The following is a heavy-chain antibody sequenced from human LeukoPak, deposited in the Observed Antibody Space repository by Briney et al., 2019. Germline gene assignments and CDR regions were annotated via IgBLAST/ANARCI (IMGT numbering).Heavy chain of an antibody. CDR3: ARGYVNYVFGVSYFDY. CDR1: GGSISSGGYY. J-gene: IGHJ4*02. V-gene: IGHV4-31*03. CDR2: IYYSGST. D-gene: IGHD3-3*01. Sequence: SETLSLTCTVSGGSISSGGYYWSWIRQHPGKGLEWIGYIYYSGSTYYNPSLKSRVTISVDTSKNQFSLKLSSVTAADTAVYYCARGYVNYVFGVSYFDYWGQGTLVTVSS.